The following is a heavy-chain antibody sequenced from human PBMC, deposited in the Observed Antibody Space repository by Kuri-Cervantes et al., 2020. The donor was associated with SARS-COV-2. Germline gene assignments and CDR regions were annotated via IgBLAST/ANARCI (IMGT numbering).Heavy chain of an antibody. J-gene: IGHJ5*02. V-gene: IGHV1-46*01. CDR2: INPSGGST. CDR1: GYTFTSYY. CDR3: ARDALPTIFGVVIIYWLDP. D-gene: IGHD3-3*01. Sequence: ASVKVSCKASGYTFTSYYMHWVRQAPGQGLEWMGIINPSGGSTSYAQKFQGRVTMTRDTSTSTVYMELSSLRSEDTAVYYCARDALPTIFGVVIIYWLDPWGQGTLVTVSS.